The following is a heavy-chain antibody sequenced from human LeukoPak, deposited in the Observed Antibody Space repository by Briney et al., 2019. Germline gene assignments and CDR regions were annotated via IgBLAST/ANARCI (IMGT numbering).Heavy chain of an antibody. V-gene: IGHV3-7*01. CDR3: ARALGRYYYDSSGYYYFDY. D-gene: IGHD3-22*01. CDR1: GFPFSSYW. CDR2: IKQDGSKK. Sequence: GGSLRLSCVASGFPFSSYWMTWVRQAPGKGLEWVANIKQDGSKKSYVDSVKGRFTISRDNAKNSLYLQMNSLRAEDTAVYYCARALGRYYYDSSGYYYFDYWGQGTLVTVSS. J-gene: IGHJ4*02.